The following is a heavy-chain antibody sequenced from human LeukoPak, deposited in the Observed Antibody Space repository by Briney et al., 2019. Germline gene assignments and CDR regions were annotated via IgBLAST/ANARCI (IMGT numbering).Heavy chain of an antibody. Sequence: PGGSLRLSCAASGFTFSRYWMSWVRQAPGKGLERVASIKQDGSEKYYVDSVKGRFTISRDNAKNSLYLQMNSLRAEDTAVYYCARDQSYYYDSSGYYFDAFDIWGQGTMVTVSS. CDR1: GFTFSRYW. D-gene: IGHD3-22*01. CDR3: ARDQSYYYDSSGYYFDAFDI. J-gene: IGHJ3*02. CDR2: IKQDGSEK. V-gene: IGHV3-7*01.